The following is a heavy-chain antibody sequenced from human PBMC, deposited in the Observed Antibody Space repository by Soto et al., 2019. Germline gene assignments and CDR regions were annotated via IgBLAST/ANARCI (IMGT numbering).Heavy chain of an antibody. V-gene: IGHV4-34*01. CDR3: ARGLKGFDILTGYGYYYYYMDV. J-gene: IGHJ6*03. CDR2: INHTGST. Sequence: PSETLSLTCAVYGGCFSGNYWSWMRQPPGKGMERIGQINHTGSTHYNPSLKSRVTISVDTSKNQFSLKLSSVTAADTAVYYCARGLKGFDILTGYGYYYYYMDVWVKGTTVTVSS. D-gene: IGHD3-9*01. CDR1: GGCFSGNY.